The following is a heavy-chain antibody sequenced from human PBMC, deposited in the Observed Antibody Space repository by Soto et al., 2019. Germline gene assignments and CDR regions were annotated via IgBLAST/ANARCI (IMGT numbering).Heavy chain of an antibody. CDR1: GYTFSSYG. V-gene: IGHV1-18*01. CDR2: ISPYDGNT. Sequence: QVQLVQLGGEVKKPGASVKVSCKASGYTFSSYGINWVRQAPGQGLEWLGWISPYDGNTKYAQILQGRVSMTTDTSTKTAYMEVRSLRSDDTAVYYCARGGYYDSSGSRNYHYYGMNVWGQGTTVTVSS. D-gene: IGHD3-22*01. J-gene: IGHJ6*02. CDR3: ARGGYYDSSGSRNYHYYGMNV.